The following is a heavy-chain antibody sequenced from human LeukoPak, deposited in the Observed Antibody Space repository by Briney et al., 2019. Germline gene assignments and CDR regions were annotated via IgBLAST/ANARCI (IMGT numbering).Heavy chain of an antibody. CDR1: GGSISSHY. CDR3: AGGSGHFDY. J-gene: IGHJ4*02. Sequence: SETLSLTCTVSGGSISSHYWSWIRQPPGKGLEWIGYIYYSGSTNYNPSLKSRVTISVDTSKNQFSLKLSSVTAADTAVYYCAGGSGHFDYWGQGTLVTVSS. V-gene: IGHV4-59*11. D-gene: IGHD3-16*01. CDR2: IYYSGST.